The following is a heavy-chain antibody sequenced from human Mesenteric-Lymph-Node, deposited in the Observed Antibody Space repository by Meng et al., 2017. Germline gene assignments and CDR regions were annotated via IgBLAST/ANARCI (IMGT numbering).Heavy chain of an antibody. CDR3: GRGGVTAAVDV. CDR2: IKQDGSEK. Sequence: GALKISCAASGFTFSNYWMSWVRQAPGKGLEWVANIKQDGSEKYYVDSVKGRFTISRDNAKNTLYLQMHSLRAEDTAVYYCGRGGVTAAVDVWGQGTTVTVSS. CDR1: GFTFSNYW. D-gene: IGHD6-25*01. V-gene: IGHV3-7*01. J-gene: IGHJ6*02.